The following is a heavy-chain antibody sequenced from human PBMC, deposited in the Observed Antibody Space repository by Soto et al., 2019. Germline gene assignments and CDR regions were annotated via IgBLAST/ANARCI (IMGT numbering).Heavy chain of an antibody. CDR2: ISGSGGNT. CDR1: GFTFSSYA. CDR3: AKSNGWYAELDY. V-gene: IGHV3-23*01. J-gene: IGHJ4*02. Sequence: EVQLLESGGGLVQPGGSLRLSCAASGFTFSSYAMSWVRQAPGKGLEWVSAISGSGGNTYYADSVKGRFTFSRDNSKNTLYLQMNSLRAEDTAVYYCAKSNGWYAELDYWGQGTLVTVSS. D-gene: IGHD6-19*01.